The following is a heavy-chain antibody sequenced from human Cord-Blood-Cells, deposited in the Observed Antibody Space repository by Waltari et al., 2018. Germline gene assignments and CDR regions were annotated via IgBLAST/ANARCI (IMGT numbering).Heavy chain of an antibody. D-gene: IGHD2-8*01. V-gene: IGHV1-18*01. CDR3: ARAPPYCTNGVCYDAFDI. CDR2: ISAYNGNT. J-gene: IGHJ3*02. CDR1: GYTFTSYG. Sequence: QVQLVQSGAEVKKPGASVKVSCKASGYTFTSYGISWARQAPGQGLEWMGWISAYNGNTNYAQKLQGRVTMTTDTSTSTAYMELRSLRSDDTAVYYCARAPPYCTNGVCYDAFDIWGQGTMITVSS.